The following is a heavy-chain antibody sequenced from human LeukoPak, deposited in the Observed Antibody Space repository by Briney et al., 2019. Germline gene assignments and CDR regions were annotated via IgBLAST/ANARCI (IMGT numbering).Heavy chain of an antibody. V-gene: IGHV4-39*07. CDR1: GGFINSSSYY. CDR2: FYYSGST. Sequence: PSETLSLTCTVSGGFINSSSYYWGWIRQPPGKGLEWIGNFYYSGSTFYNPSLKSRVTISVDTSKNQFSLKLSSVTAADTAVYYCARWRYYDSSGYSWFDPWGQGTLVTVSS. J-gene: IGHJ5*02. D-gene: IGHD3-22*01. CDR3: ARWRYYDSSGYSWFDP.